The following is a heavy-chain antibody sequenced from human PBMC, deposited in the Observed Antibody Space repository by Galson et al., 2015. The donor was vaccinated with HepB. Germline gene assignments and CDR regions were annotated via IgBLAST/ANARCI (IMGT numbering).Heavy chain of an antibody. D-gene: IGHD6-19*01. CDR2: IVVGSGNT. Sequence: SVKVSCKASGFTFTSSAVQWVRQAHGLRLEWIGWIVVGSGNTNYAQKFQERVTITRDMSTSTAYMELSSLRSEDTAVYYCAAWVAVAGTEKDYWGQGTLVTVSS. J-gene: IGHJ4*02. V-gene: IGHV1-58*01. CDR1: GFTFTSSA. CDR3: AAWVAVAGTEKDY.